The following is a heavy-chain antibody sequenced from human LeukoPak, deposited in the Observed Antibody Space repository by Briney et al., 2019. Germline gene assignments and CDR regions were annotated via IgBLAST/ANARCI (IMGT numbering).Heavy chain of an antibody. Sequence: GGSLRLSCAASGFSFSSYWMHWVRPAPRTGLAWVSRVSGDGRSIDYADAVKGRFTISRDNAKNTLWLQTNSLRAEDTAVYYCARGGESYRNSFDYWGQGTLVTVSS. CDR3: ARGGESYRNSFDY. CDR2: VSGDGRSI. D-gene: IGHD3-10*01. V-gene: IGHV3-74*01. CDR1: GFSFSSYW. J-gene: IGHJ4*02.